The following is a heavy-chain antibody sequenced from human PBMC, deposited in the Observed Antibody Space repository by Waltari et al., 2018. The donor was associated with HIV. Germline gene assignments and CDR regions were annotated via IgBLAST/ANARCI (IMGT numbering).Heavy chain of an antibody. CDR3: TRGGYGRGGSNVDTAINWFDP. V-gene: IGHV1-8*01. Sequence: QLHLGQAGAEVQKPGASADVAGKASGYTSRREVTHGARPATGTGMALMGRMNPNSGNTGYAQKFQGRVTMTRNTSISTAYMELSSLRSDDTAVYYWTRGGYGRGGSNVDTAINWFDPWGQGTLVTVSS. J-gene: IGHJ5*02. CDR1: GYTSRREV. CDR2: MNPNSGNT. D-gene: IGHD5-18*01.